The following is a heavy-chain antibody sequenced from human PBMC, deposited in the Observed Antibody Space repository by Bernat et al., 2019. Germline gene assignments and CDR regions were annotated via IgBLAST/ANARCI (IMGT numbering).Heavy chain of an antibody. CDR2: IKSNSVGGTA. CDR3: TTAHRDGYILD. Sequence: EGHLVESGGALVKPGGSLRLSCAASGFTFSNAWMTWVRQAPGKGLEWVGRIKSNSVGGTADYAAPVKGRFTISRDDSKNAVFLQMNSLKTEDTAVYYCTTAHRDGYILDWGQGTLVTVSS. D-gene: IGHD5-24*01. CDR1: GFTFSNAW. J-gene: IGHJ4*02. V-gene: IGHV3-15*02.